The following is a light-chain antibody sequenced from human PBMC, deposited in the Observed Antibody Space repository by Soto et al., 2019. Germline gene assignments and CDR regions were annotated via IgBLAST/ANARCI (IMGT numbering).Light chain of an antibody. CDR3: QTYDGAPLT. Sequence: DIQMTQSPSSLSASVGDRVTITCRAGQDINIYLAWYQQKPGKVPKLLISAASTLQSGVPSRFSGSGSETDFTLTISSLQPEDVATYYCQTYDGAPLTFGGGTKVEIK. V-gene: IGKV1-27*01. CDR2: AAS. J-gene: IGKJ4*01. CDR1: QDINIY.